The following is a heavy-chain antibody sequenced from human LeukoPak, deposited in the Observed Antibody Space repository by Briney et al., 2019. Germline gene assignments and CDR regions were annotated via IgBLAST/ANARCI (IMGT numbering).Heavy chain of an antibody. CDR3: ARGGSYHVPGDY. CDR1: GGSISSGGYH. D-gene: IGHD1-26*01. J-gene: IGHJ4*02. CDR2: IYYSGST. V-gene: IGHV4-31*03. Sequence: PSETLSLTCTVSGGSISSGGYHWSWIRQHPGKGLKWIGYIYYSGSTYYNPSLKSRVTISVDTSKNQFSLKLSSVTAADTAVYYCARGGSYHVPGDYWGQGTLVTVSS.